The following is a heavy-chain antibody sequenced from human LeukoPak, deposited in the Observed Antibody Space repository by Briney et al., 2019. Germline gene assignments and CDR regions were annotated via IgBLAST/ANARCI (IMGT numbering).Heavy chain of an antibody. J-gene: IGHJ4*02. CDR3: ARKQSYYYDSSVMLYFDY. Sequence: KAGGSLRLSCAASGFTFSSYSMNWVRQPPGKGLEWIGSIYYSGSTYYNPSLKSRVTISVDTSKNQFSLKLSSVTAADTAVYYCARKQSYYYDSSVMLYFDYWGQGTLVTVSS. CDR2: IYYSGST. CDR1: GFTFSSYSMN. V-gene: IGHV4-39*01. D-gene: IGHD3-22*01.